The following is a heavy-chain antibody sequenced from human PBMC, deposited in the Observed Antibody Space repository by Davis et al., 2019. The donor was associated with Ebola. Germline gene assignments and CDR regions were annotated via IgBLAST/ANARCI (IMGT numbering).Heavy chain of an antibody. V-gene: IGHV3-33*06. D-gene: IGHD2/OR15-2a*01. J-gene: IGHJ6*02. CDR2: IWYDGSNK. CDR1: GYTFTGYY. Sequence: SCKASGYTFTGYYMHWVRQAPGKGLEWVAVIWYDGSNKYYADSVKGRFTISRDNSKNTLYLQMNSLRADDTALYYCAKGGARYFYHYYGMDVWGQGTTVTVSS. CDR3: AKGGARYFYHYYGMDV.